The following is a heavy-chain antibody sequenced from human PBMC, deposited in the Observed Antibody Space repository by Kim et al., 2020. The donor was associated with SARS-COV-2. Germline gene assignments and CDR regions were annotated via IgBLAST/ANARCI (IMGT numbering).Heavy chain of an antibody. J-gene: IGHJ4*02. V-gene: IGHV3-74*01. CDR2: IKSDGKTI. CDR3: VRESPDTFNTYAASWHFFDY. Sequence: GGSLRLSCAASGFTFSSYSMHWVRQAPGKGLVWVSRIKSDGKTITYADSVRGSSTVARDNGKNALFLQMSSLRAEDTAMYYCVRESPDTFNTYAASWHFFDYWGRGSLVTVSS. CDR1: GFTFSSYS. D-gene: IGHD3-10*01.